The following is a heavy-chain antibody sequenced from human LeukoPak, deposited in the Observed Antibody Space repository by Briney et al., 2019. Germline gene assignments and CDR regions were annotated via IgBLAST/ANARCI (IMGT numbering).Heavy chain of an antibody. D-gene: IGHD6-19*01. CDR1: GGSISSYY. Sequence: SETLSLTCTVSGGSISSYYWSWIRQPPGKGLEWIGYIYYSGSTNYNPSLKSRVTISVDTSKNQFSLKLSSVTAADTAVYYCASIAVAGRRNFDYWGQGTLVTVSS. J-gene: IGHJ4*02. V-gene: IGHV4-59*01. CDR2: IYYSGST. CDR3: ASIAVAGRRNFDY.